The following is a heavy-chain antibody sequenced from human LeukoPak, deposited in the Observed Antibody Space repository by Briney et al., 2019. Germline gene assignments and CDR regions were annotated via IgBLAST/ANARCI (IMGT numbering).Heavy chain of an antibody. CDR1: GGSISSYY. CDR2: IYYSGST. J-gene: IGHJ6*02. D-gene: IGHD6-19*01. CDR3: ARVRAVAGGQGYYGMDV. Sequence: TSETLSLTCTVSGGSISSYYWSWIRQPPGKGLEWIGYIYYSGSTNYNPSLKSRVTISVDTSKNQFSLKLSSVTAADTAVYYCARVRAVAGGQGYYGMDVWGQGTTVTVSS. V-gene: IGHV4-59*01.